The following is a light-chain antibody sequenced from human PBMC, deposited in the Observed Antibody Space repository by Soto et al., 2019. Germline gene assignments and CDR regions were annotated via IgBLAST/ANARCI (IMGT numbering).Light chain of an antibody. J-gene: IGKJ2*01. V-gene: IGKV4-1*01. CDR1: QSVLYNSNNKNH. CDR3: QQYYSIPFT. Sequence: DFVMTQAPDSLAVALGERATINCKSSQSVLYNSNNKNHLGWFQQKPGHPPKLLIYGASFRPSGVPDRFSGSGSGTDFPLTISSLQAEDVAVYYCQQYYSIPFTFGQATKLEI. CDR2: GAS.